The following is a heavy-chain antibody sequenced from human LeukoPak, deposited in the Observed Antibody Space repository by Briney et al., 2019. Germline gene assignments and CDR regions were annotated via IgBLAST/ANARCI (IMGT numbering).Heavy chain of an antibody. CDR3: ARGYAQPGLGFDP. J-gene: IGHJ5*02. CDR1: GGSISSYY. Sequence: SETLSLTCTVTGGSISSYYWSCIRQPAGKGLEWTGYIYYSGSTNYNPSLKSRVTIPVDTSKNQFSLKLSSVTAADTAVYYCARGYAQPGLGFDPWGQGTLVTVSS. D-gene: IGHD3/OR15-3a*01. V-gene: IGHV4-59*01. CDR2: IYYSGST.